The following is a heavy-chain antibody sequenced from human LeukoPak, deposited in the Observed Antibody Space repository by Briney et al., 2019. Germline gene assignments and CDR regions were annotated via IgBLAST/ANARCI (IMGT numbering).Heavy chain of an antibody. CDR1: GFTFSNYV. Sequence: PGGSLRLSCTASGFTFSNYVMHWVRKAPGKGLEWVAVISYDGSDKYYADSVKGRFTISRDNSKNTLYLQMNSLRAEDTAVYYCAKDPRRYSRTGGYFDYWGQGTLVTVSS. J-gene: IGHJ4*02. CDR3: AKDPRRYSRTGGYFDY. V-gene: IGHV3-30*18. CDR2: ISYDGSDK. D-gene: IGHD6-13*01.